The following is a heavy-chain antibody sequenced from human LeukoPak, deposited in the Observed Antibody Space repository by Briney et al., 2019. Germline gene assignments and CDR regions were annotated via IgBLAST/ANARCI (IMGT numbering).Heavy chain of an antibody. D-gene: IGHD3-10*01. J-gene: IGHJ3*02. V-gene: IGHV1-18*01. Sequence: GASVKVSCKASGYTFTSYGISWVRQAPGQGLEWMGWISAYNGNTNYAQKLQGRVTMTTDTSTSTAYMELRSLRSDDTAVYYCARGGFTTMVRGVIITLDAFDIWGQGTMVTVSS. CDR3: ARGGFTTMVRGVIITLDAFDI. CDR1: GYTFTSYG. CDR2: ISAYNGNT.